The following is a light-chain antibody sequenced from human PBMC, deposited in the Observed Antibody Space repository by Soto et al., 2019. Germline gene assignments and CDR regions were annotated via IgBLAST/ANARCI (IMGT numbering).Light chain of an antibody. Sequence: QSVLTQPASVSGSPGQSITISCTGTSSDVGSYNLDSWYQQHPGKAPKLMIYEVSKRPSGVSNRFSGSKSGNTASLTISGLQAEDEADYYCCSYAGSSTYVFGTGTRSPS. CDR1: SSDVGSYNL. CDR3: CSYAGSSTYV. J-gene: IGLJ1*01. V-gene: IGLV2-23*02. CDR2: EVS.